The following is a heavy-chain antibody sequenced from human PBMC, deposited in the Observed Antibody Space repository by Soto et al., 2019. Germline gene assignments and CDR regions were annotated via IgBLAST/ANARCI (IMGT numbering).Heavy chain of an antibody. D-gene: IGHD2-2*01. J-gene: IGHJ5*02. Sequence: SETLSLTCAVYGGSFSGYYWSWIRQPPGKGLEWIGEINHSGSTNYNPSLKSRVTISVDTSKNQFSLKLSSVTAADTAVYYCARGNEYQLLFSWFDPWGQGTLVTVSS. CDR1: GGSFSGYY. CDR3: ARGNEYQLLFSWFDP. CDR2: INHSGST. V-gene: IGHV4-34*01.